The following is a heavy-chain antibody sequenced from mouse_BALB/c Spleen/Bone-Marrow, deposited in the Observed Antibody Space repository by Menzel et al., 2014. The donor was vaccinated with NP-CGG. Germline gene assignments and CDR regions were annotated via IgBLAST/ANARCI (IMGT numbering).Heavy chain of an antibody. CDR3: ARHYRYAYYFDY. J-gene: IGHJ2*01. V-gene: IGHV1-85*01. D-gene: IGHD2-14*01. CDR2: FYPGDGST. Sequence: SGPELVKPGASVKMSCKASGYTFTSYYIHWVKQRPGQGLEWIGWFYPGDGSTNYNEKFKGKATLTVDTSSSTAYVDLRSLTSEDSAVYYCARHYRYAYYFDYWGQGTTLTVSS. CDR1: GYTFTSYY.